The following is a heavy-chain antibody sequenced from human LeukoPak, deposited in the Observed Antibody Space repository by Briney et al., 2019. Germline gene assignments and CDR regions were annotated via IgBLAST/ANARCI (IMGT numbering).Heavy chain of an antibody. CDR3: ARYRDGDRDISLDI. Sequence: PETLSLTCTVSGDSITSDYWSWIRQPPGKGLEWIGFINNRGTTSYNPSLTSRVTISRDMSKNQFALKLSSVSAADTAVYYCARYRDGDRDISLDIWGQGTLVTVSS. D-gene: IGHD4-17*01. J-gene: IGHJ4*02. CDR2: INNRGTT. CDR1: GDSITSDY. V-gene: IGHV4-59*08.